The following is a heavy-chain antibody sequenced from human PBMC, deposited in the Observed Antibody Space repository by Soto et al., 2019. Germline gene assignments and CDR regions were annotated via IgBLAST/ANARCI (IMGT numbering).Heavy chain of an antibody. D-gene: IGHD5-18*01. CDR2: IVVGSGNT. CDR1: GFTFTSSA. Sequence: SVKVSCKASGFTFTSSAVQWVRQARGQRLEWIGWIVVGSGNTNYAQKFQERVTITRDMSTSTAYMELSSLRSEDTAVYYCAAGPWIQLWRTPRSFDSWGQGTLVTVSS. CDR3: AAGPWIQLWRTPRSFDS. V-gene: IGHV1-58*01. J-gene: IGHJ4*02.